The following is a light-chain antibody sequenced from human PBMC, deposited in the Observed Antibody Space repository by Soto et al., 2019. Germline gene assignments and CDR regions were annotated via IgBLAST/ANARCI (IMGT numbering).Light chain of an antibody. CDR1: SSNIGAGYD. CDR3: ATWDDSRNGYV. V-gene: IGLV1-40*01. Sequence: QSVLTQPPSVSGAPGQRVTISCTGSSSNIGAGYDVHWYQQLPGTAPKLLIYGNSNRPSGVPDRFSGSKSGTSASLAITGLQAEDEADYYCATWDDSRNGYVFGPGTKLTVL. J-gene: IGLJ1*01. CDR2: GNS.